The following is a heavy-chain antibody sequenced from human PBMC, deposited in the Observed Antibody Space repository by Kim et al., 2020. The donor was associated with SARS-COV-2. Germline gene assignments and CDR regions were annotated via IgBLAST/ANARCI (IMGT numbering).Heavy chain of an antibody. CDR2: IHDTGTS. Sequence: SETLSLTCSVSGGALRSGGYYWSWIRQQPGKGLEWVGYIHDTGTSYSNPSLKSRVFISMDTSENRITLKLTSVTAAATAMYFCAIRQAAGGLDSWGQGT. D-gene: IGHD6-13*01. V-gene: IGHV4-31*03. J-gene: IGHJ5*01. CDR3: AIRQAAGGLDS. CDR1: GGALRSGGYY.